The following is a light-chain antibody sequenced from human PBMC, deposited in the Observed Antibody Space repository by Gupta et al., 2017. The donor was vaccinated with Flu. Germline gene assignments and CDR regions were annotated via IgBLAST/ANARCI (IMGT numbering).Light chain of an antibody. Sequence: FFLSASVGDRVTITCRASQSISNFVNWYQQRPGKAPKLLIYTASTLQSGVPSRFHGSGSGTDFTLTISSRQPEDFATYYCQQSYTTPRITFGQGTRLDIK. CDR1: QSISNF. J-gene: IGKJ5*01. V-gene: IGKV1-39*01. CDR3: QQSYTTPRIT. CDR2: TAS.